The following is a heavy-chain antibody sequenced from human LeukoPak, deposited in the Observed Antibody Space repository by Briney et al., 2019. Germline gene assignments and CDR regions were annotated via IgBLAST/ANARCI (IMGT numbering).Heavy chain of an antibody. D-gene: IGHD4-11*01. J-gene: IGHJ3*02. CDR2: INPNSGGT. CDR1: GYTFTGYY. Sequence: ASVKVSCKASGYTFTGYYMHWVRQAPGQWLEWMGWINPNSGGTNYAQKFQGRVTMTRDTSISTAYMELSRLRSDDTAVYYCARVAVTTDAFDIWGQGTMVTVSS. CDR3: ARVAVTTDAFDI. V-gene: IGHV1-2*02.